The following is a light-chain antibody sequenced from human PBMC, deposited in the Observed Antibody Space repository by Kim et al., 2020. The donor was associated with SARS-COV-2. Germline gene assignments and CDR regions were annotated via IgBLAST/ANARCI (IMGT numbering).Light chain of an antibody. Sequence: GQDVTISCSGSSTNIGRNYVAWYQQLPGTAPKLLVFDNDKRPSGIPDRFSGSKSGPSATLAITGLQTGDDADYYCGTWDSSLSVALFGGGTQLTVL. CDR3: GTWDSSLSVAL. CDR2: DND. J-gene: IGLJ2*01. V-gene: IGLV1-51*01. CDR1: STNIGRNY.